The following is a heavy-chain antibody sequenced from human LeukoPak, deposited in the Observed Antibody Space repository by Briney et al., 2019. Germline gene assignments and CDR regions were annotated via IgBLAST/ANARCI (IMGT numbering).Heavy chain of an antibody. V-gene: IGHV3-74*01. CDR1: GFTFSTYW. CDR3: GRAKDYSFDN. J-gene: IGHJ4*02. Sequence: GRCLRPSCAAAGFTFSTYWMHCVSHDPGKGLVWVSRSNSDGSSTTYADSVQGRFTSSRDNAKNKLYLQMHSLRAEDTAVYDCGRAKDYSFDNWGQGTLVTVSS. CDR2: SNSDGSST. D-gene: IGHD4-11*01.